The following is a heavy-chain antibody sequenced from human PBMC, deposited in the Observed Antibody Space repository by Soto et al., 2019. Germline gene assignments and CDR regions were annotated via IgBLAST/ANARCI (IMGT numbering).Heavy chain of an antibody. CDR1: GGSFSGYY. D-gene: IGHD3-10*01. J-gene: IGHJ6*03. CDR2: INHSGST. CDR3: ARNGLGQGTYYYGSGSYYKRYYYYMDV. V-gene: IGHV4-34*01. Sequence: SETLSLTCAVYGGSFSGYYWSWIRQPPGKGLEWIGEINHSGSTNYNPSLKSRVTISVDTSKNQFSLKLSSVTAADTAVYYCARNGLGQGTYYYGSGSYYKRYYYYMDVWGKGTTVTVSS.